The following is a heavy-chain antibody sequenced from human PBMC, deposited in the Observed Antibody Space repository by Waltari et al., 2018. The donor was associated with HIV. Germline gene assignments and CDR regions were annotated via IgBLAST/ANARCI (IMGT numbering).Heavy chain of an antibody. V-gene: IGHV3-33*01. CDR3: ARGGYYYDISGYYHY. CDR2: IWYDGENK. CDR1: GFTSSHFA. J-gene: IGHJ4*02. Sequence: QVQLVESGGGVVQTGRSLRLSCSAPGFTSSHFAMHWVRQAPGKGLEWVAVIWYDGENKYYADSVKGRFTISRDNSKNTLYLQMNSPRVEDTAVYYCARGGYYYDISGYYHYWGQGTLVTVSS. D-gene: IGHD3-22*01.